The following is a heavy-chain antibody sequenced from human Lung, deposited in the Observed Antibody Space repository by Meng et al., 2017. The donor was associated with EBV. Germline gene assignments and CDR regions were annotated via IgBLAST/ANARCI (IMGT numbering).Heavy chain of an antibody. Sequence: QLQLVQSGPGLKKPGASVNLSCKASGYRITNYAINWVRQAPGEGLEWMGWINTNTGNPTYAQGFTGRFVFSLDTSVSTAYLQIVGLKAEDTAVYFCARDYYDSKGHSLDYWGQGTLVTVSS. D-gene: IGHD3-22*01. V-gene: IGHV7-4-1*01. CDR1: GYRITNYA. J-gene: IGHJ4*02. CDR3: ARDYYDSKGHSLDY. CDR2: INTNTGNP.